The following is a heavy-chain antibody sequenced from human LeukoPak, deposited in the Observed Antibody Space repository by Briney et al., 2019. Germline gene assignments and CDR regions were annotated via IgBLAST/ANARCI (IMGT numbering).Heavy chain of an antibody. CDR1: GFTFDEHA. CDR2: IMWNSATI. CDR3: GKDLKPGGLDV. Sequence: PGGSLRLSCAGSGFTFDEHAMHWVRQAPGKGLEWVSGIMWNSATIGYADSVKGRFTVSRDNAKNSLYLQVDSLRTEDTALYYCGKDLKPGGLDVWGQGTTVTVSS. D-gene: IGHD7-27*01. J-gene: IGHJ6*02. V-gene: IGHV3-9*01.